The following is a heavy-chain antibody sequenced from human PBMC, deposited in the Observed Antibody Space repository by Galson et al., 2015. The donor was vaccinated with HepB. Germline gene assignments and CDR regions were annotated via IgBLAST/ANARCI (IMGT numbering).Heavy chain of an antibody. Sequence: SLRLSCAASGFTFSNHAITWVRQAPGRGLEWVSSITGSGDHTYYADFVQGRFTISRDNSRSTLYLQMNSLRPDDTAAYYCARATVNTGGPFDNWGQGTQVSVSS. CDR1: GFTFSNHA. D-gene: IGHD4-17*01. CDR3: ARATVNTGGPFDN. CDR2: ITGSGDHT. V-gene: IGHV3-23*01. J-gene: IGHJ4*02.